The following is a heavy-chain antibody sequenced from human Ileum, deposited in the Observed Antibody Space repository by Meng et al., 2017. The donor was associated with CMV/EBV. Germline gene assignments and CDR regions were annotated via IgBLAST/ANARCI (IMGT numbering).Heavy chain of an antibody. V-gene: IGHV4-4*07. CDR2: IHPTGTT. D-gene: IGHD3-10*01. J-gene: IGHJ5*02. Sequence: QLHSQAPGPRLLQPSATLSLTCTVTGGSLTSYYWTWIRQPAGKGLEWIGRIHPTGTTDDNPSLRSRVSMSLDKSKNQFSLKLTSVTAADTAVYYCARAAARGVPVDLWGQGTLVTVSS. CDR3: ARAAARGVPVDL. CDR1: GGSLTSYY.